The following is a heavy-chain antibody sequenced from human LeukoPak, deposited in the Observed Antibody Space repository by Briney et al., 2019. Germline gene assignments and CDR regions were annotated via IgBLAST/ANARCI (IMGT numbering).Heavy chain of an antibody. CDR1: GFIFSSYA. CDR3: ANYSNYGAGSVDY. D-gene: IGHD4-11*01. J-gene: IGHJ4*02. Sequence: GGSLRLSCAASGFIFSSYAMSWVRQAPGKGLEWVAFIRYDGSNKYYADSVKGRFTISRDNSKNTLYLQMNSLRAEDTAVYYCANYSNYGAGSVDYWGQGTLVTVSS. V-gene: IGHV3-30*02. CDR2: IRYDGSNK.